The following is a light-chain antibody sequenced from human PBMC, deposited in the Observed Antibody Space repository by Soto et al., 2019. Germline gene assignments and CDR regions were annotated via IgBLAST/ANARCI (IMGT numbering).Light chain of an antibody. CDR2: YDD. CDR3: AALDDSLNGVV. Sequence: QSVRTQPPSVSEAPRQRVTISCSGSSSNIGNNAVNWYQQLPGKAPKLLIYYDDLLPSGVSDRFSGSKSGTSASLAISGLQSEDEADYYCAALDDSLNGVVFGGGTKLTVL. V-gene: IGLV1-36*01. J-gene: IGLJ2*01. CDR1: SSNIGNNA.